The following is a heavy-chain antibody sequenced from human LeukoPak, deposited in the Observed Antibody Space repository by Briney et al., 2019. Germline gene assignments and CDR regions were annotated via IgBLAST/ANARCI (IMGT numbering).Heavy chain of an antibody. Sequence: PGGSLRLSCAASGFTFNSYAMNWVRQAPGKGLEWVSAISGSGGTTYYADSVKGRFTISRDNSKNTLYLQMNSLRAEDTAVYYCARTLSENSSPGYWGQGTLVTVSS. D-gene: IGHD1-14*01. CDR2: ISGSGGTT. V-gene: IGHV3-23*01. J-gene: IGHJ4*02. CDR1: GFTFNSYA. CDR3: ARTLSENSSPGY.